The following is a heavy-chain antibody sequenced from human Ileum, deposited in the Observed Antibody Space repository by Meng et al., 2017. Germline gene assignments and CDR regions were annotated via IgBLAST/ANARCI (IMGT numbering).Heavy chain of an antibody. Sequence: VQLQESGPGLMQPSGTLSLTCTVSGVSITSTYWWSWVRQPPGKGLEWIGEISHGGSTNYNPSLHGRVTISLDKSKNQFSLNLNSVTAADTAVYYCAAKAVAVPADSWGQGALVTVSS. V-gene: IGHV4-4*02. CDR2: ISHGGST. J-gene: IGHJ5*01. CDR1: GVSITSTYW. D-gene: IGHD6-19*01. CDR3: AAKAVAVPADS.